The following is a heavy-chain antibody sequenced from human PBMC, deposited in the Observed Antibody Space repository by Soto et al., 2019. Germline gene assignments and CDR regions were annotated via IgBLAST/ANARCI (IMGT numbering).Heavy chain of an antibody. CDR2: ISYSGST. CDR1: SDSISSYY. Sequence: ETLSLTCTVSSDSISSYYWSWIRQPPGKRLEWIGYISYSGSTDYNPSLKSRVTISGDTSKNQFSLKVSSVTAADTAVYYCARGTSWQLPFDYWGQGTLVTVSS. V-gene: IGHV4-59*01. J-gene: IGHJ4*02. CDR3: ARGTSWQLPFDY. D-gene: IGHD6-13*01.